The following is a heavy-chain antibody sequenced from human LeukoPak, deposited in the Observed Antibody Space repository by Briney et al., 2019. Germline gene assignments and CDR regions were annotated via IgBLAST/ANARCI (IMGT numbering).Heavy chain of an antibody. V-gene: IGHV4-34*01. D-gene: IGHD2-2*01. CDR2: INHSGST. Sequence: PSETLSLTXAVYGGSFSGYYWSWIRQPPGKGLEWIGEINHSGSTNYNPSLKSRVTISVDTSKNQFSLKLSSVTAADTAVYYCARGAWGVPAATYWGQGTLVTVSS. J-gene: IGHJ4*02. CDR3: ARGAWGVPAATY. CDR1: GGSFSGYY.